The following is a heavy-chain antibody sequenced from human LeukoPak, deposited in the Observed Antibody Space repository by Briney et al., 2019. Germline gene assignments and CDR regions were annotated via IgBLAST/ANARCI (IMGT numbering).Heavy chain of an antibody. J-gene: IGHJ6*03. CDR1: GYSISSGYY. CDR3: ARSRVPYYYYYMDV. CDR2: IYHSGST. Sequence: SETLSLTCTASGYSISSGYYWGWIRQPPGKGLEWIGSIYHSGSTYYNPSLKSRVTISVDTSKNQFSLKLSSVTAADTAVYYCARSRVPYYYYYMDVWGKGTTVTVSS. V-gene: IGHV4-38-2*02.